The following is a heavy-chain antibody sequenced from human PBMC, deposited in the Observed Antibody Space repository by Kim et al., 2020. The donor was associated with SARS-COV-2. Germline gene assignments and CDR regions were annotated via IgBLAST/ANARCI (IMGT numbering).Heavy chain of an antibody. D-gene: IGHD4-17*01. J-gene: IGHJ3*02. V-gene: IGHV4-39*01. Sequence: SETLSLTCTVSGGSISSSSYYWGWIRQPPGKGLEWIGSIYYSGSTYYNPSLKSRVTISVDTSKNQFSLKLSSVTAADTAVYYCARPHDYGDYGPTNDAFDIWGQGTMVTVSS. CDR3: ARPHDYGDYGPTNDAFDI. CDR2: IYYSGST. CDR1: GGSISSSSYY.